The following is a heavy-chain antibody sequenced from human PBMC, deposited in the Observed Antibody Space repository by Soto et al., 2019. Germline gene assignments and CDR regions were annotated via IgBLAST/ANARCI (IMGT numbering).Heavy chain of an antibody. V-gene: IGHV1-69*12. CDR3: ARPERYRTNCYYDPHRKRFDS. D-gene: IGHD2-2*01. CDR2: IIPIFGTA. Sequence: QVQLVQSGAEVKKPGSSVKVSCKASGGTFSSYAISWVRQAPGQGLEWMGGIIPIFGTANYAQQFQGSVTISADEFMSTAKMKLSSLRSGDTTMCYWARPERYRTNCYYDPHRKRFDSWGQGSLFTVSS. J-gene: IGHJ5*01. CDR1: GGTFSSYA.